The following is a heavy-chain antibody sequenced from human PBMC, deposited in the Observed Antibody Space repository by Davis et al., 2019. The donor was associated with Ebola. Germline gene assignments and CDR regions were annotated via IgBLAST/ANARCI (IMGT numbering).Heavy chain of an antibody. Sequence: SCKASGYTFTSYYMNWVRQAPGKGLEWVSSISSSSSYIYYADSVKGRFTISRDNAKNSLYLQMNSLRAEDTAVYYCAREVVVAAPDYWGQGTLVTVSS. J-gene: IGHJ4*02. CDR3: AREVVVAAPDY. D-gene: IGHD2-15*01. V-gene: IGHV3-21*01. CDR1: GYTFTSYY. CDR2: ISSSSSYI.